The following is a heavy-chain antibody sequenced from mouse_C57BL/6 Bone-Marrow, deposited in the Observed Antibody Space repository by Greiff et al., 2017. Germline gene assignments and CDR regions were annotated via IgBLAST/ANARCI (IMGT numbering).Heavy chain of an antibody. CDR1: GYSFTGYY. CDR3: ARRVAYYAMDY. J-gene: IGHJ4*01. CDR2: INPSTGGT. V-gene: IGHV1-42*01. Sequence: VQLQQSGPELVKPGASVKMSCKASGYSFTGYYMNWVKQSPEKSLEWIGEINPSTGGTTYNQKFKAKATLTVDKSSSTAYMQLKSLTSEDSAVYYCARRVAYYAMDYWGQGTSVTVSS.